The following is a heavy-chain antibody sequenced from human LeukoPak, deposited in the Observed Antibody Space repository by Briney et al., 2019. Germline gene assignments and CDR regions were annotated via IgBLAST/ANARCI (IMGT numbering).Heavy chain of an antibody. CDR2: IIPIFGTA. V-gene: IGHV1-69*13. Sequence: EASVKVSCKASGGTFSSYAISWVRQAPGQGLEWMGGIIPIFGTANYAQKFQGRVTITADESTSTAYMELSSLRSEDTAVYYCARSGLLGLRFLEQGFDYWGQGTLVTVSS. CDR3: ARSGLLGLRFLEQGFDY. CDR1: GGTFSSYA. J-gene: IGHJ4*02. D-gene: IGHD3-3*01.